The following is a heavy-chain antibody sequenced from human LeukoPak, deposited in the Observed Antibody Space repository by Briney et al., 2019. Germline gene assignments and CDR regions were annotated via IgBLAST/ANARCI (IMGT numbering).Heavy chain of an antibody. CDR1: GYTFTSYG. J-gene: IGHJ6*02. D-gene: IGHD2-15*01. CDR3: ARGRTDMAVYYYGMDV. CDR2: ISAYNGNT. V-gene: IGHV1-18*01. Sequence: ASVKVSCKASGYTFTSYGISWVRQAPGQGLEWMGWISAYNGNTNYAQKLQGRVTMTTDTSTSTAYMELRSLRSDDTAVYYCARGRTDMAVYYYGMDVWGQGTTVTVSS.